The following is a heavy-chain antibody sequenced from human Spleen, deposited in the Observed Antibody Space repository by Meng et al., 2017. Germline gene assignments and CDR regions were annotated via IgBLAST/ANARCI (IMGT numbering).Heavy chain of an antibody. J-gene: IGHJ4*02. D-gene: IGHD3-9*01. CDR3: ARRYDILTGTPRYDFDL. CDR1: GGSVSSGSYY. CDR2: IYYSGST. Sequence: GSLRLSCTVSGGSVSSGSYYWSWIRQPPGKGLEWIGYIYYSGSTNYNPSLKSRVTISVDTSKNQFYLKLRSVTAADTAVYYCARRYDILTGTPRYDFDLWGQGTLVTVSS. V-gene: IGHV4-61*01.